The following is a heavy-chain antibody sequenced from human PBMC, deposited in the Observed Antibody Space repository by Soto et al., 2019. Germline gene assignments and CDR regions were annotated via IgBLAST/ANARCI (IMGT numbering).Heavy chain of an antibody. V-gene: IGHV2-5*02. Sequence: QITLKESGPTLVKPTQTLTLTCTFSGFSLSTSGVGVGWIRQPPGKALEWLALIYWDDAKRYSPSLKSRLTITKDTCKNRGVLRMTNMDPVDTVAYDCAHAHPWYRSGWYHYWCHGTLVTVSS. CDR3: AHAHPWYRSGWYHY. J-gene: IGHJ4*01. CDR2: IYWDDAK. D-gene: IGHD6-19*01. CDR1: GFSLSTSGVG.